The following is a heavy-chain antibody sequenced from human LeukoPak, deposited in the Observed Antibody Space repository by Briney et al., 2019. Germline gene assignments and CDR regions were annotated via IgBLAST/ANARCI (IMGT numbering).Heavy chain of an antibody. D-gene: IGHD3-10*01. CDR1: GFTFVNSA. V-gene: IGHV3-23*01. Sequence: PGGSLRLSCAASGFTFVNSAMGWVRQAPGKGLEWVSSITGGGDTYYADSVRGRFTISRDNSRNTLYLQMNSLRAEDTDVYYCARGSPPGNGYYFDYWGQGTLVTVSS. CDR3: ARGSPPGNGYYFDY. CDR2: ITGGGDT. J-gene: IGHJ4*02.